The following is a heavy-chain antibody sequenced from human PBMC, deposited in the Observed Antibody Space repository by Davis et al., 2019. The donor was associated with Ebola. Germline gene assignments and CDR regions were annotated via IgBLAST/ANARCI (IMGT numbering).Heavy chain of an antibody. Sequence: ASVKVSCKASGYTFTSYAMHWVRQAPGQRLEWMGWINAGNGNTKYSQKFQGRVTITRDTSASTAYMELSSLRSEDTAVYYCAREKNVLRFLEWGGYGMDVWGQGTTVTVSS. V-gene: IGHV1-3*01. CDR1: GYTFTSYA. CDR2: INAGNGNT. CDR3: AREKNVLRFLEWGGYGMDV. D-gene: IGHD3-3*01. J-gene: IGHJ6*02.